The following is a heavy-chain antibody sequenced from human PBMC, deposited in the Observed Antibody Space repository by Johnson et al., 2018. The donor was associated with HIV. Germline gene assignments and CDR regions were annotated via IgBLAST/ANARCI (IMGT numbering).Heavy chain of an antibody. V-gene: IGHV3-20*04. D-gene: IGHD6-13*01. CDR2: IDWNGGSS. J-gene: IGHJ3*02. CDR3: ARGAYSSSWHASDASDI. Sequence: VQLVESGGGVVRPGGSLRLSCAASGFTLDDYGMAWVRQAPGKGLEWVSGIDWNGGSSGYADSVKGRFSISRDNGKNSLYLQMNSLRAEDTALYYCARGAYSSSWHASDASDIWGQGTMVTVSS. CDR1: GFTLDDYG.